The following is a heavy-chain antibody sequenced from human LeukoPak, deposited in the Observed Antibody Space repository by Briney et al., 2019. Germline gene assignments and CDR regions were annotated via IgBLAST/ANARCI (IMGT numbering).Heavy chain of an antibody. V-gene: IGHV4-59*01. J-gene: IGHJ4*02. CDR1: GGSISSYY. CDR2: IYYSGST. Sequence: SETLSLTCTVSGGSISSYYWSWIRQPPGKGLEWIGYIYYSGSTNYNPSLKSRVTISVDTSKNQFSLKLSSVTAADTAVYYCARGLVTATPHIDYWGQGTLVTVPS. D-gene: IGHD2-21*02. CDR3: ARGLVTATPHIDY.